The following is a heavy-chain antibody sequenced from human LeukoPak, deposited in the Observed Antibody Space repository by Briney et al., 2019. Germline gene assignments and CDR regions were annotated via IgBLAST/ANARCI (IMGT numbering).Heavy chain of an antibody. D-gene: IGHD4-11*01. CDR2: TYYRSEWYN. CDR1: GDSVSSNSAA. CDR3: ARCVTKQHAFYYYYMDV. J-gene: IGHJ6*03. V-gene: IGHV6-1*01. Sequence: SQTLSLTCAISGDSVSSNSAAWNRIRQSPSRGLEWLGRTYYRSEWYNSYAGSVKSRITINPDTSKNQFSLQLNSVTPEDTAVYYCARCVTKQHAFYYYYMDVWGKGTTVTVSS.